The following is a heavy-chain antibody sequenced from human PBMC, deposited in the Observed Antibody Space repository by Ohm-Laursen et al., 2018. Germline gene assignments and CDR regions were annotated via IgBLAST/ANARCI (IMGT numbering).Heavy chain of an antibody. V-gene: IGHV4-59*08. CDR1: GGSISSYY. Sequence: SDTLSLTWTASGGSISSYYWTWIRQPPGKGLEWIGYIYYSGSTNYNPSLKSRVTISVDTPKNQFSLKLSSVTAADTAVYYCARQESSGWYPDYWGQGTLVTVSS. CDR2: IYYSGST. J-gene: IGHJ4*02. D-gene: IGHD6-19*01. CDR3: ARQESSGWYPDY.